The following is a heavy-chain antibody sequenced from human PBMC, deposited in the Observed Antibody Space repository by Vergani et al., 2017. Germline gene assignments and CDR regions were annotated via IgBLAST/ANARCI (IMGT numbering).Heavy chain of an antibody. D-gene: IGHD6-19*01. CDR2: IYYSGST. J-gene: IGHJ4*02. CDR1: GGSISSGGYY. V-gene: IGHV4-31*03. Sequence: QVQLQESGPGLVKPSQTLSLTCTVSGGSISSGGYYWSWIRQHPGKGLEWIGYIYYSGSTYYNPSLKSRVTISVDTSKNQFSLKRSSVTAADTAVYYCARGPRWYSSGWSYFDYWGQGTLVTVSS. CDR3: ARGPRWYSSGWSYFDY.